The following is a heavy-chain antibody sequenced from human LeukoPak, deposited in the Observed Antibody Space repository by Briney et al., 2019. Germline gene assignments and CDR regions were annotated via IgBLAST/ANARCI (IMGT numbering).Heavy chain of an antibody. J-gene: IGHJ4*02. CDR3: ARDRDDYGDYALGY. D-gene: IGHD4-17*01. CDR1: GFTFSSYA. CDR2: ISYDGSNK. Sequence: GGSLRLSCAAFGFTFSSYAMHWVRQAPGKGLEWVAVISYDGSNKYYAGSVKGRFTISRDNSKNTLYLQMNSLRAEDTAVYYCARDRDDYGDYALGYWGQGTLVTVSS. V-gene: IGHV3-30*04.